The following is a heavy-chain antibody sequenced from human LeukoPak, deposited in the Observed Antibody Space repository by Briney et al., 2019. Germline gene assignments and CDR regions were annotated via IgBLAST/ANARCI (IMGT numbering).Heavy chain of an antibody. CDR3: ARGLTVTY. V-gene: IGHV3-23*01. CDR2: ISGGGGST. D-gene: IGHD4-17*01. CDR1: GFTFTSYS. Sequence: PGGSLRLSCAASGFTFTSYSMNWVRQAPGKGLEWVSTISGGGGSTYYADSVKGRFTISRDNSKNTLYLQVNSLRAEDTAVYYCARGLTVTYWGQGTLVTVSS. J-gene: IGHJ4*02.